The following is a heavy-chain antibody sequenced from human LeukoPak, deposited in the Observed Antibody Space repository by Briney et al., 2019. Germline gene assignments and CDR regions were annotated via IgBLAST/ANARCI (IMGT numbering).Heavy chain of an antibody. CDR1: GGSISSNC. D-gene: IGHD3-10*01. CDR3: GGRGF. CDR2: IYASGTT. Sequence: SETLSLTCTVSGGSISSNCWSWIRQPPGKGLEWIGCIYASGTTNYNPSLKGRLTISVDTSNSQFSLTVRSVTAADTAVYYCGGRGFWGQGTLVTVYS. J-gene: IGHJ4*02. V-gene: IGHV4-4*09.